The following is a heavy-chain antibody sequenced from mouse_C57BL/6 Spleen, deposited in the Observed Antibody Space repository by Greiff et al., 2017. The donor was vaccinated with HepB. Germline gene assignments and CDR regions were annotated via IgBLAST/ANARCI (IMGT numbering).Heavy chain of an antibody. CDR3: ARNPRESTMVTEAWFAY. J-gene: IGHJ3*01. CDR1: GYAFSSYW. CDR2: IYPGDGDT. D-gene: IGHD2-2*01. V-gene: IGHV1-80*01. Sequence: QVQLKQSGAELVKPGASVKISCKASGYAFSSYWMNWVKQRPGKGLEWIGQIYPGDGDTNYNGKFKGKATLTADKSSSTAYMQLSSLTSEDSAVYFCARNPRESTMVTEAWFAYWGQGTLVTVSA.